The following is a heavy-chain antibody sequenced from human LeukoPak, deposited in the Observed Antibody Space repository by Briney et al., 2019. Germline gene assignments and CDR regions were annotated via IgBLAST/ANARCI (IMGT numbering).Heavy chain of an antibody. J-gene: IGHJ6*03. CDR1: GFTFSSYW. CDR3: ARWGRDIVVVPAASSAYYYYYYMDV. V-gene: IGHV3-7*01. Sequence: GGSLRLSCAASGFTFSSYWMSWVRQAPGKGLEWVANIKQDGSEKYYVDSVKGRFTISRDNAKNSLYLQMNSLRAEDTAVYYCARWGRDIVVVPAASSAYYYYYYMDVWGKGTTVTISS. D-gene: IGHD2-2*01. CDR2: IKQDGSEK.